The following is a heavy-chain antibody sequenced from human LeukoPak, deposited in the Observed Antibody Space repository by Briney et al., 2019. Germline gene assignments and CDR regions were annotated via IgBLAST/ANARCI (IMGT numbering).Heavy chain of an antibody. D-gene: IGHD4-17*01. CDR2: IYYSGRT. J-gene: IGHJ4*02. V-gene: IGHV4-39*01. CDR1: GGSISSSSHY. CDR3: ARVGGDYSYYFDY. Sequence: TETLSLTCTVSGGSISSSSHYWGWIRQPPGKGLEWVGSIYYSGRTYSNPSLKSRVTISVDTSKNQFSLKLSSVTAADTALYFCARVGGDYSYYFDYWGQGTLVSVSS.